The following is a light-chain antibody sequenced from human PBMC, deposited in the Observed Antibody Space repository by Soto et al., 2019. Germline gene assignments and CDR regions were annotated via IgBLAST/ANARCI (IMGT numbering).Light chain of an antibody. J-gene: IGKJ1*01. CDR1: QSVSSN. Sequence: ELVMTQSPGTLSVSPGERVTLSCRASQSVSSNLAWYQQKPGQAPRLLIYGASTRATGIPDRFSGSGSGADYTLTISRLEPEDSAVYYCQQYGYSFWTFGQGTKVDIK. CDR3: QQYGYSFWT. CDR2: GAS. V-gene: IGKV3-20*01.